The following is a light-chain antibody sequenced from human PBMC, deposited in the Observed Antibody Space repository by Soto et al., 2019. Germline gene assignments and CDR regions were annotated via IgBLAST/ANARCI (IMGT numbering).Light chain of an antibody. CDR3: LSYASSGSVV. J-gene: IGLJ3*02. V-gene: IGLV2-14*01. Sequence: QSALTQPASVSGSPGQPITISCTGTSSDVGAYNYVSWYQLHPGKAPKLMIYEVNNRPSGVSHRFSGSKSGNTASLTFSGLQPEDEADYNCLSYASSGSVVFGGGTKLTVL. CDR2: EVN. CDR1: SSDVGAYNY.